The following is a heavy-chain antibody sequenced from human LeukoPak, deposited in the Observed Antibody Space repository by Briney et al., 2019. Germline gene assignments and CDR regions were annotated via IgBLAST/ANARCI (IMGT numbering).Heavy chain of an antibody. D-gene: IGHD3-10*01. CDR1: GFTFSSYG. J-gene: IGHJ6*02. CDR2: ISYDGSNK. Sequence: PGGSLRLSCAASGFTFSSYGMHWVRQAPGKGLEWVAVISYDGSNKYYADSVKGRFTISRDNSKNTLYLQMNSLRAEDTAVYYCAKGALLWFQVHYYYYGMDVWGQGTTVTVYS. CDR3: AKGALLWFQVHYYYYGMDV. V-gene: IGHV3-30*18.